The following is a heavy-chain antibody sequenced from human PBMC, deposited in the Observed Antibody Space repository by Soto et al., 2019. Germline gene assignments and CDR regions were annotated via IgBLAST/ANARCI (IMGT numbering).Heavy chain of an antibody. CDR1: GFTFSVYT. CDR2: INGRDGAI. V-gene: IGHV3-48*02. CDR3: ARDDLWAFEY. J-gene: IGHJ4*02. D-gene: IGHD3-3*01. Sequence: GFLRLLCAASGFTFSVYTMTWVRQAPGKGLEWVSYINGRDGAINYVDSVKGRFTISIDIAKNSLYLQMNSLRDEDTAVYFCARDDLWAFEYWGQGVLVTVSS.